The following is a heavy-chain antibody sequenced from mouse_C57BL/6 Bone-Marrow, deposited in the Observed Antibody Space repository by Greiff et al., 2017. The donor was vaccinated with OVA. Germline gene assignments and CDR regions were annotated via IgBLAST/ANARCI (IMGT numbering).Heavy chain of an antibody. V-gene: IGHV5-17*01. Sequence: EVMLVESGGGLVKPGGSLKLSCAASGFTFSDYGMHWVRQAPEKGLEWVAYISSGSSTIYYADTVKGRFTITRDNAKNTLFLQMTSLRSEDTAMYDCARRGGATRVYFDYWGQGTTLTVSS. CDR3: ARRGGATRVYFDY. D-gene: IGHD6-1*01. J-gene: IGHJ2*01. CDR2: ISSGSSTI. CDR1: GFTFSDYG.